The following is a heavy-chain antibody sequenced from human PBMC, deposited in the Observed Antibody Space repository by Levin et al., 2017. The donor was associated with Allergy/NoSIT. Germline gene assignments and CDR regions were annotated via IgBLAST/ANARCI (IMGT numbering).Heavy chain of an antibody. D-gene: IGHD2-2*02. CDR2: IFSNDEK. V-gene: IGHV2-26*01. CDR3: ARIEFGGDCISTSCYNRYSGMDV. CDR1: GFSLSNTRMG. Sequence: SGPTLVKPTETLTLTCTVSGFSLSNTRMGVSWIRQPPGKALEWLAHIFSNDEKSYSTSLKSRLTISKDTSKSQVVLTMTHMAPVDTATYYRARIEFGGDCISTSCYNRYSGMDVWGQGTTVTVSS. J-gene: IGHJ6*02.